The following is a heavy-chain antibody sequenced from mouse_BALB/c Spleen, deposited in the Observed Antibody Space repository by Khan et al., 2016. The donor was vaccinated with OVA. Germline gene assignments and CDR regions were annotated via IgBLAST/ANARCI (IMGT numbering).Heavy chain of an antibody. CDR3: TGGRAY. J-gene: IGHJ3*01. D-gene: IGHD3-3*01. CDR2: ISYSGST. Sequence: EVQLQESGPGLVKPSQSLSLTCTVTGYSITSDYAWNWIRQFPGNKLEWMGYISYSGSTSYTPSLKSRISITRDTSKNQLFLQLNSVTTEDTATYYCTGGRAYWGQGTRVTVSA. V-gene: IGHV3-2*02. CDR1: GYSITSDYA.